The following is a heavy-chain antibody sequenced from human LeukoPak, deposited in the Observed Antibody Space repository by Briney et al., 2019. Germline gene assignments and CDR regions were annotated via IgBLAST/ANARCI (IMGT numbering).Heavy chain of an antibody. V-gene: IGHV3-66*01. J-gene: IGHJ6*02. D-gene: IGHD2/OR15-2a*01. CDR2: ISSAGTT. CDR1: GFTISSSY. Sequence: GGSLRLSCAASGFTISSSYMSWVRQAPGKGLEWVSIISSAGTTYYADSVKGRFTISRDNSKNTVYLQVNSLRDEDTAVYYCARVGTTSNFYYYYGMDVWGQGTTVTVSS. CDR3: ARVGTTSNFYYYYGMDV.